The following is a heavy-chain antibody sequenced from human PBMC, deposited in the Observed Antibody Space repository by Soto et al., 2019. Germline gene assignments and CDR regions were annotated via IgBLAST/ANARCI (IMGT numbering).Heavy chain of an antibody. Sequence: EVQLLESGGNLVQPGGSLRLSCVAPGFRFASYAMSWVRQAPRKGLEWVSAISGNGGSIHYADSAKGRFTISRDKSKNTTYLQMNSLRAEDTAVYYCARGCGRAAGSALDAWGQGTLVTVSS. CDR1: GFRFASYA. D-gene: IGHD6-13*01. CDR3: ARGCGRAAGSALDA. V-gene: IGHV3-23*01. J-gene: IGHJ5*02. CDR2: ISGNGGSI.